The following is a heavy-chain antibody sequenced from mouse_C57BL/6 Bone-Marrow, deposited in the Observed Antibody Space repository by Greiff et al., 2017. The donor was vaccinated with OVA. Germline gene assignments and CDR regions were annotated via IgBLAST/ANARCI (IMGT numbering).Heavy chain of an antibody. CDR2: IYPRSGNT. CDR3: ARGAGYRGSYAMDY. CDR1: GYTFTSYG. V-gene: IGHV1-81*01. J-gene: IGHJ4*01. D-gene: IGHD2-14*01. Sequence: LQESGAELARPGASVKLSCKASGYTFTSYGISWVKQRTGQGLEWIGEIYPRSGNTYYNEKFKGKATLTADKSSSTAYMELRSLTSEDSAVYFCARGAGYRGSYAMDYWGQGTSVTVSS.